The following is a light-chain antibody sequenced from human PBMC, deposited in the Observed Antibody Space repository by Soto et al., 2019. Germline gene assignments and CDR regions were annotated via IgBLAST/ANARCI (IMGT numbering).Light chain of an antibody. J-gene: IGLJ1*01. CDR1: NIGSKN. V-gene: IGLV3-9*01. CDR2: RDK. Sequence: SYELTQPPSVSVALGQTARITCGGNNIGSKNVPWYQQRPGQAPVLVIYRDKKRPSGIPERFSGSKSENTATLTISRAQAGDEAEYYCQVWDTSSTWYVFGTGTKLTV. CDR3: QVWDTSSTWYV.